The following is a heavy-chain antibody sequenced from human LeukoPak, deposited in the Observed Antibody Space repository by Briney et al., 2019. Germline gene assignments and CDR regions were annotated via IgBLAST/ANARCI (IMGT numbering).Heavy chain of an antibody. CDR2: ISSSGGST. Sequence: GGSLRLSCSASGFTFSNSAMHWVRQAPGKGLEYVSAISSSGGSTYYADSVKGRFTISRDNSKNTLYFQMNSLRVEDTAVYYCARHGDGFYHGMDVWGQGTTVTVSS. V-gene: IGHV3-64*04. J-gene: IGHJ6*01. CDR3: ARHGDGFYHGMDV. D-gene: IGHD4-17*01. CDR1: GFTFSNSA.